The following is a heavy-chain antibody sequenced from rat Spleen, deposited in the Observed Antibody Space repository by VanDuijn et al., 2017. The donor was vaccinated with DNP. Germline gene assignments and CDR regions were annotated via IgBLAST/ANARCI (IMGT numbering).Heavy chain of an antibody. CDR3: IRWNSGHFDY. J-gene: IGHJ2*01. D-gene: IGHD4-3*01. V-gene: IGHV5-58*01. Sequence: EVQLVETGGGLVQPGRSLKLSCVASGFTFSSYWMYWIRQAPGKGLEWVASINTDGGSTYYPDSVKGRFTISRDNAENTLYLQMNSPRSEDMATYYCIRWNSGHFDYWGQGVMVTVSS. CDR1: GFTFSSYW. CDR2: INTDGGST.